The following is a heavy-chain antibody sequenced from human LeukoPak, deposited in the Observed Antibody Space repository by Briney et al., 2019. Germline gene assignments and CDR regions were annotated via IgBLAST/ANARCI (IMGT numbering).Heavy chain of an antibody. D-gene: IGHD6-13*01. Sequence: ASAKVSCRASGGTLSSYAISWVRRAAGQGLKWMGGIIPIFGTANYAQKFQGRVTIRRDEYTSTAYMELSSLRSEDTGVYYCARLAAAGFGYFDYWGQGTLVTVSS. CDR3: ARLAAAGFGYFDY. CDR2: IIPIFGTA. V-gene: IGHV1-69*05. J-gene: IGHJ4*02. CDR1: GGTLSSYA.